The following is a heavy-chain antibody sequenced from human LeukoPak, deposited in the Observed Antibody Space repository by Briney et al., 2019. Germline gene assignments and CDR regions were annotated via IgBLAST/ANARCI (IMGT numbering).Heavy chain of an antibody. CDR2: ISSTSSTI. V-gene: IGHV3-48*01. D-gene: IGHD3-22*01. CDR1: GFTFSTYS. CDR3: ARDPGLSGYYFDS. Sequence: PGGSLRLSCAASGFTFSTYSMNWVRQAPGKGLEWVSYISSTSSTIYYADSVKGRFTISRDNAKNSLYLQMNSLRTVDTAVYYCARDPGLSGYYFDSWGQGTLVTVSP. J-gene: IGHJ4*02.